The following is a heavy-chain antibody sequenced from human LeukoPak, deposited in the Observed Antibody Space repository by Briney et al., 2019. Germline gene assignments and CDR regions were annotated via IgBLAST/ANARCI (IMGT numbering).Heavy chain of an antibody. J-gene: IGHJ4*02. CDR3: AKDLVSPRSVGSSEKVDY. D-gene: IGHD3-10*01. CDR2: ISDTGDSS. V-gene: IGHV3-23*01. CDR1: GFGFSNYA. Sequence: GGSLRLSCAASGFGFSNYAINWVRQAPGKGLEWVSGISDTGDSSYYADSVKGRFTISRDNSKNTLYLQMNSLRAEDTAVYYCAKDLVSPRSVGSSEKVDYWGQGTLVTVSS.